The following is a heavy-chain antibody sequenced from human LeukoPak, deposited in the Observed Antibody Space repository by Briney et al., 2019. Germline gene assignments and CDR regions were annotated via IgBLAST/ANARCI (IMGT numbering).Heavy chain of an antibody. V-gene: IGHV1-69*05. CDR2: IIPIFGTA. CDR3: ARTPLGYYYYYMDV. CDR1: GGTFSSYA. Sequence: GASVKVSCKASGGTFSSYAISWVRQAPGQGLEWMGGIIPIFGTANYAQRFQGRVTITTDESTSTAYMELSGLRSEDTAVYYCARTPLGYYYYYMDVWGKGTTVTVSS. J-gene: IGHJ6*03.